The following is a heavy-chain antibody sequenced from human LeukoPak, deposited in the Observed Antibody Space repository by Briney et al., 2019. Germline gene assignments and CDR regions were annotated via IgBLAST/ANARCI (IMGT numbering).Heavy chain of an antibody. J-gene: IGHJ6*02. D-gene: IGHD3-16*01. Sequence: GGSLRLSCAASGFTFSSYWMHWVRQAPGKGLVWVSRINSDGCSTSYADSVKGRFTISRDNAKNTLYLQMNSLRAEDTAVYYCARVLDGGSLIYGMDVWGQGTTVTVSS. CDR3: ARVLDGGSLIYGMDV. CDR1: GFTFSSYW. V-gene: IGHV3-74*01. CDR2: INSDGCST.